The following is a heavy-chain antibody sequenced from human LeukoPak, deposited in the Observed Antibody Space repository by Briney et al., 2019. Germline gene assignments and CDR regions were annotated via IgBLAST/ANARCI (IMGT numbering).Heavy chain of an antibody. CDR2: VSYDGGNK. V-gene: IGHV3-30*18. D-gene: IGHD3-10*01. J-gene: IGHJ4*02. CDR3: AKKAAGSGTYSDY. CDR1: GFTFSSYG. Sequence: GSLRLSCAASGFTFSSYGMHWVRQAPGKGLEWVALVSYDGGNKYYADSVKGRLTISRDNFRNTLYLQMNSLTAEDTAVYHCAKKAAGSGTYSDYWGQGILLIVSS.